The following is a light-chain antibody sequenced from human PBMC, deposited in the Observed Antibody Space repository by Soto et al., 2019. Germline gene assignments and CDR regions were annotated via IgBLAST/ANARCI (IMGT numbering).Light chain of an antibody. J-gene: IGKJ2*01. CDR1: QSVFYSSNNKNY. CDR3: QQYFSTPYT. Sequence: DIVMTQSPDSLAVSLGERATINCKSSQSVFYSSNNKNYLAWYQQKPGQPPKLLIYWASTRESGVPDRFSGCGSGTDFTLTISSLQADDVAVYYCQQYFSTPYTFGQGTKLAIK. V-gene: IGKV4-1*01. CDR2: WAS.